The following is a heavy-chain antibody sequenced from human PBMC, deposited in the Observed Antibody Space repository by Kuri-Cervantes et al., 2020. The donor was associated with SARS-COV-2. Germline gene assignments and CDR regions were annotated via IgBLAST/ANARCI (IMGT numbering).Heavy chain of an antibody. D-gene: IGHD3-3*01. V-gene: IGHV4-38-2*02. CDR3: ARVKRITIFGVSTNKAYYFDY. CDR2: IYHSGST. Sequence: GSLRLSCTVSGYSISSGYYWGWIRQPPGKGLQWIGSIYHSGSTYYTPSLKSRVTISVDTSKNQFSLNLSSVTAADTAMYYCARVKRITIFGVSTNKAYYFDYWGQGTLVTVSS. CDR1: GYSISSGYY. J-gene: IGHJ4*02.